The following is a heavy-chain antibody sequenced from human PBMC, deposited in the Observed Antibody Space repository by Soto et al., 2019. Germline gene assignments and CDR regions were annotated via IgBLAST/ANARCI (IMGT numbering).Heavy chain of an antibody. CDR3: ARRIPFGSGMDV. CDR2: ITSNGGNT. J-gene: IGHJ6*02. V-gene: IGHV3-64*01. CDR1: GFTFSSYA. D-gene: IGHD2-21*01. Sequence: EVQLVESGGGLVQPGGSLRLSCAASGFTFSSYAMHWVRQAPGKGLEYVSAITSNGGNTDYASSVKGRFTISRDNSKNTPYFQMGSLRAEDMAVYYCARRIPFGSGMDVGGQGTTVTVSS.